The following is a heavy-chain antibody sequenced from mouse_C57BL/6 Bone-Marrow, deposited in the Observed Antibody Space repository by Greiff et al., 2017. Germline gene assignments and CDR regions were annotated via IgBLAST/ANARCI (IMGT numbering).Heavy chain of an antibody. D-gene: IGHD2-5*01. CDR3: ARSNSHSNYDY. Sequence: QVQLQQPGAELVKPGASVKLSCKASGYTFTSYWMHWVKQRPGQGLEWIGKIHPNSGSTNYNEKFKSKATLTVDKSSSTAYMQLSSLTSEDSAVYYCARSNSHSNYDYWGQGTTLTVSS. CDR2: IHPNSGST. J-gene: IGHJ2*01. CDR1: GYTFTSYW. V-gene: IGHV1-64*01.